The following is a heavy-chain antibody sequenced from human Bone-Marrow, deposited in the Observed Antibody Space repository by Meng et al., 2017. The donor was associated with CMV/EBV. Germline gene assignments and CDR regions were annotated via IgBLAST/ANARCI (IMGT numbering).Heavy chain of an antibody. V-gene: IGHV3-48*04. CDR1: GFTFSSDS. CDR2: ISSSSSTI. Sequence: GGSLRLSCAASGFTFSSDSMNWVRQAPGKGLEWVSYISSSSSTIYYADSVKSRFTIPRDNAKNSLYLQMNSLRAEDTAVYYRAILLGQPWVIPAARYYYYGMDVWGQGTTVTVSS. J-gene: IGHJ6*02. CDR3: AILLGQPWVIPAARYYYYGMDV. D-gene: IGHD2-2*01.